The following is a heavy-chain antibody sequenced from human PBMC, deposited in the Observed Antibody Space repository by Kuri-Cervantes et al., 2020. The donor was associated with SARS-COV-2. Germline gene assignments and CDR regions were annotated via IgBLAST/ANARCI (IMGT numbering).Heavy chain of an antibody. Sequence: GGSLRLSCAGSGFTFSNYWMTWVRQAPGKGLEWVANIKQDGSEEFYVDSVKGRFTVSRDNAKKSLLLQMNSLRAEDTAVYYCARDRGTSGYLSFDYWGQGTLVTVSS. CDR1: GFTFSNYW. CDR3: ARDRGTSGYLSFDY. V-gene: IGHV3-7*01. D-gene: IGHD3-22*01. CDR2: IKQDGSEE. J-gene: IGHJ4*02.